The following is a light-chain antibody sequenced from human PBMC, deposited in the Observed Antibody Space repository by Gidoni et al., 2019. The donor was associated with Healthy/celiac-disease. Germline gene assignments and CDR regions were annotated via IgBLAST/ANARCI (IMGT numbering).Light chain of an antibody. J-gene: IGKJ2*04. CDR1: QDISNY. CDR3: QQYDNLLCS. Sequence: DLQMTQSPSSLSASVGDRVTITCQASQDISNYLNWYQQKPGKAPKLLIYDASNLETGVPSRFSGSGSGTDFTFTISSLQPEDIATYYCQQYDNLLCSFGHGTKLEIK. V-gene: IGKV1-33*01. CDR2: DAS.